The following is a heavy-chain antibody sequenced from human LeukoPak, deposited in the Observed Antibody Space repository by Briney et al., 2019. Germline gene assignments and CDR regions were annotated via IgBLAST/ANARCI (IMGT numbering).Heavy chain of an antibody. CDR1: GSTFSSYA. V-gene: IGHV3-23*01. D-gene: IGHD3-9*01. J-gene: IGHJ4*02. Sequence: GGSLRLSCAASGSTFSSYAMSWVRQAPGKGLEWVSAISGSGGSTYYADSVKGRFTISRDNSKNTLYLQMNSLRAEDTAVYYCAKLGDILTGYPYYFDYWGQGTLVTVSS. CDR2: ISGSGGST. CDR3: AKLGDILTGYPYYFDY.